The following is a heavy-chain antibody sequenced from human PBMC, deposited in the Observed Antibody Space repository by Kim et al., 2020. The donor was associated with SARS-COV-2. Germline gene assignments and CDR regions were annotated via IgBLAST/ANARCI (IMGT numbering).Heavy chain of an antibody. CDR2: INAGNGNT. V-gene: IGHV1-3*01. D-gene: IGHD5-18*01. J-gene: IGHJ6*02. Sequence: ASVKVSCKASGYTFTSYAMHWVRQAPGQRLEWMGWINAGNGNTKYSQKFQGRVTITRDTSASTAYMELSSLRSEDTAVYYCASTRGGIQLWLRGRGYYGMDVWGQGTRVTVSS. CDR3: ASTRGGIQLWLRGRGYYGMDV. CDR1: GYTFTSYA.